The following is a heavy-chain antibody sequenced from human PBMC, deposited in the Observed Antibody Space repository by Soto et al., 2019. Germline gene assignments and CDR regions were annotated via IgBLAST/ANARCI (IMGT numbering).Heavy chain of an antibody. Sequence: SLSLSCAASGFTFSSCAMHWVRQAPGKGLEWVSGISWNSGSIGYADSVKGRFTISRDNAKNSLYLQMNCLRAEDTALYYCAIFRTATTPFDYWGQGTLVTVSS. CDR1: GFTFSSCA. CDR2: ISWNSGSI. CDR3: AIFRTATTPFDY. D-gene: IGHD4-17*01. V-gene: IGHV3-9*01. J-gene: IGHJ4*02.